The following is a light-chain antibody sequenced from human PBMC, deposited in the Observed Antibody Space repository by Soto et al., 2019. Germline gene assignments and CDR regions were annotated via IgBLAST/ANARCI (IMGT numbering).Light chain of an antibody. J-gene: IGKJ4*01. Sequence: EIVLTQSPGTPSLSPGERATLSCRASQSVSSSYLAWYQQKPGQAPRLFIYNASSRATGIPDRFSGGGSGTDFTLTISRLEPEDFAVYYCQHYISSPSRLTFGGGTKVEIK. CDR3: QHYISSPSRLT. V-gene: IGKV3-20*01. CDR2: NAS. CDR1: QSVSSSY.